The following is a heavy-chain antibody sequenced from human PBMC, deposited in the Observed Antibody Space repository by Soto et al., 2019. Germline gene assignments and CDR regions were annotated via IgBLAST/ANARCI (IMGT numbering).Heavy chain of an antibody. CDR3: ARGAYNSSWH. CDR2: TYYRSKWYN. V-gene: IGHV6-1*01. J-gene: IGHJ4*02. D-gene: IGHD6-13*01. Sequence: SQTLSLSCAITGGSVSSNSAAWRWIRQSPSRGLEWLGRTYYRSKWYNDYAVSVKSRITINPDTSKNQFSLQLNSVTPEDTAVYYCARGAYNSSWHWGQGTLVTVSS. CDR1: GGSVSSNSAA.